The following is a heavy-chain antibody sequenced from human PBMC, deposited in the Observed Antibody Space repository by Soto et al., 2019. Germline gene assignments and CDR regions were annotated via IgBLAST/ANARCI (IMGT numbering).Heavy chain of an antibody. CDR1: GFTFSSYA. V-gene: IGHV3-23*01. Sequence: PGESLKISCAASGFTFSSYAMSWVRQAPGKGLEWVSSISRSDDGPYYADSVKGRFTISRDNSQNTLYLLMDSLRAEDTAVYYCAKNYFFDNWGQGAPVTVSS. CDR3: AKNYFFDN. J-gene: IGHJ4*02. CDR2: ISRSDDGP.